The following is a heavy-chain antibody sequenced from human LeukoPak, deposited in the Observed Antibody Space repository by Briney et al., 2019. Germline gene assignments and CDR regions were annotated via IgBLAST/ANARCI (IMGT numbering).Heavy chain of an antibody. J-gene: IGHJ4*02. CDR1: GSSFSSYA. CDR3: AKVVLAAGDLFYFDY. V-gene: IGHV3-23*01. D-gene: IGHD6-13*01. CDR2: ISGSGVST. Sequence: GGSLRLSCAASGSSFSSYAMSWVRQAPGKGLEWVSTISGSGVSTYYADSVKGRFTLPRDNSKNTLYLQMNSLRAEDTAVFYCAKVVLAAGDLFYFDYWGQGILVTVSS.